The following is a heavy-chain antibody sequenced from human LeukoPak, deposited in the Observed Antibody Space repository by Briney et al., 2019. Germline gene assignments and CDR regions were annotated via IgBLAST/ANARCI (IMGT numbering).Heavy chain of an antibody. CDR1: GFTFSNYG. J-gene: IGHJ4*02. CDR3: AKEMHYDFWSGYYARGSDY. V-gene: IGHV3-30*18. CDR2: ISYDGSYK. Sequence: GGSLRLSCAASGFTFSNYGMHWVRQAPGKGLECVAFISYDGSYKYYADSVKGRFTIARDNSKNTLYLQMNSLRAEDTAVYYCAKEMHYDFWSGYYARGSDYWGQGTLVTVSS. D-gene: IGHD3-3*01.